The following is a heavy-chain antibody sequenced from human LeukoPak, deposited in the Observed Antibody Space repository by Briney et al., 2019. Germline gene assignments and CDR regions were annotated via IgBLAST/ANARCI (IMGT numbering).Heavy chain of an antibody. J-gene: IGHJ5*02. CDR3: ARHVVNLDYGDYESNNWFDP. Sequence: SETLSLTCTVSGASISSSNYYWGWIRQPPGKGLEWIGNIYYSGSTYYNPSLKSRVTISVDTSKNQFSLKLSSVTAADTAVYYCARHVVNLDYGDYESNNWFDPWGQGTLVTVSS. V-gene: IGHV4-39*01. D-gene: IGHD4-17*01. CDR2: IYYSGST. CDR1: GASISSSNYY.